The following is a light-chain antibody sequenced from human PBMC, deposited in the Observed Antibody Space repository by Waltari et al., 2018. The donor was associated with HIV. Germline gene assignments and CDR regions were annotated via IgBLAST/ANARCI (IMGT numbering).Light chain of an antibody. CDR3: QVWDSSTVV. CDR2: RDT. Sequence: SYELTQPLSVSVALGQTARITCGGNNIGSKNVHWSQQKPGQAPVLVIYRDTNRPSGIPERFAGSNSGNTATLTINRAQAEDEADYCCQVWDSSTVVFGGGTKLTVL. J-gene: IGLJ2*01. CDR1: NIGSKN. V-gene: IGLV3-9*01.